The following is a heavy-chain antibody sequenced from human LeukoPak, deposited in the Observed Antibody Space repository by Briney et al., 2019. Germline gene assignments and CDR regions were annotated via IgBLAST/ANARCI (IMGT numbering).Heavy chain of an antibody. CDR3: ARAPRDSSSSNYMRRFDY. D-gene: IGHD3-22*01. V-gene: IGHV4-38-2*01. J-gene: IGHJ4*02. CDR2: IYHSGST. Sequence: SETLSLTCAVSGYSISSDNYWVWIRQPPGQGLEWTGGIYHSGSTYYNPSLKRRVTMSVDTSKNQFSVKLSSVTAADTAVYYCARAPRDSSSSNYMRRFDYWGQGTLVTVSS. CDR1: GYSISSDNY.